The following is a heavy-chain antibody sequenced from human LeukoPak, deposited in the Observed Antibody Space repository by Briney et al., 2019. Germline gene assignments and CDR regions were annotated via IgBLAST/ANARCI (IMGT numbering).Heavy chain of an antibody. J-gene: IGHJ5*02. Sequence: PGGSLRLSCAVSGFTVSGDYMSWVRQAPGKGLEWVSVIYSGGSTYYADSVKGQFTISRDNSKNMLYLEMNSLRAEDTAVYYCARHDWFDPWGQGTLVTVSS. CDR2: IYSGGST. V-gene: IGHV3-53*01. CDR1: GFTVSGDY. CDR3: ARHDWFDP. D-gene: IGHD3-3*01.